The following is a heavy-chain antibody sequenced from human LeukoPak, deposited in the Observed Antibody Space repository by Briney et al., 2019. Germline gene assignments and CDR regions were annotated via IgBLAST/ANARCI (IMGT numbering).Heavy chain of an antibody. CDR1: GFTFSSYA. Sequence: PGRSLRLSCAASGFTFSSYAMHWVRQAPGKGLEWVAVISYDGSNKYYADSVKGRFTISRDNSKNTLYLQMNSLRAEDTAVYYCGRDRYYVPKNYFDYWGQGTLVTVSS. CDR2: ISYDGSNK. J-gene: IGHJ4*02. CDR3: GRDRYYVPKNYFDY. V-gene: IGHV3-30*01. D-gene: IGHD3-16*01.